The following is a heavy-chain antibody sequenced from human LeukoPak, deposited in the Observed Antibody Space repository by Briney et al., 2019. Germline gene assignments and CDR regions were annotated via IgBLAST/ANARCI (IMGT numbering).Heavy chain of an antibody. CDR2: IWYDGSNK. CDR3: ARDGQQLALDY. CDR1: GFTFSSYA. J-gene: IGHJ4*02. D-gene: IGHD6-13*01. Sequence: GGSLRLSCAASGFTFSSYAMHWVRQAPGKGLEWVAVIWYDGSNKYYADSVKGRFTISRDNSKNTLYLQMNSLRAEDTAVYYCARDGQQLALDYWGQGTLVTVSS. V-gene: IGHV3-33*08.